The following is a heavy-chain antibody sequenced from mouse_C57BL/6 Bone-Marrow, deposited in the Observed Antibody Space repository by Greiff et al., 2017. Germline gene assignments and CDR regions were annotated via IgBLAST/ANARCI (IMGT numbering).Heavy chain of an antibody. CDR3: ARGDTTVVASAWFAY. Sequence: EVKLMESGGGLVKPGGSLKLSCAASGFTFSSYAMSWVRQTPGKRLEWVATICDGGSYTYYPDNVKGRFTISRDNTKNNLYLQMSHLKSEDTAMYYGARGDTTVVASAWFAYGGRGTLITVSA. D-gene: IGHD1-1*01. CDR1: GFTFSSYA. CDR2: ICDGGSYT. V-gene: IGHV5-4*03. J-gene: IGHJ3*01.